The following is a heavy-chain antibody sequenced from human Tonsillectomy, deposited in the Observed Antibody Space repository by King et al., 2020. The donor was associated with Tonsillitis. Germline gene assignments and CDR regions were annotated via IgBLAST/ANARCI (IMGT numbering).Heavy chain of an antibody. J-gene: IGHJ6*02. V-gene: IGHV3-49*05. CDR3: ARDTVRFGDLDYHYYYGMDV. D-gene: IGHD3-10*01. CDR1: GFTFGDYA. Sequence: VQLVESGGGLIKPGRSLRLSCAASGFTFGDYAMNWFRQAPGKGLEWVGFIRGKISDGTTEYAASVKDRFTISGDASKSIAYLQMNSLKTEDTAVYYCARDTVRFGDLDYHYYYGMDVWGQGTTVTVSS. CDR2: IRGKISDGTT.